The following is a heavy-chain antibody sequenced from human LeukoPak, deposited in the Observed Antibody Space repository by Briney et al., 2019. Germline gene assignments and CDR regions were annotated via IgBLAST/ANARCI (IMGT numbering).Heavy chain of an antibody. J-gene: IGHJ4*02. CDR3: AKEIWPTVTIPGWAYFDY. D-gene: IGHD4-17*01. CDR2: IRYDGGNK. Sequence: GGSLRLSCAASEFTFSSYGMHWVRQAPGKGLEWVAFIRYDGGNKYYADSVKGRFTISRDNSKNTLYLQMNSLRAEDAAVYYCAKEIWPTVTIPGWAYFDYWGQGPLVTVSS. V-gene: IGHV3-30*02. CDR1: EFTFSSYG.